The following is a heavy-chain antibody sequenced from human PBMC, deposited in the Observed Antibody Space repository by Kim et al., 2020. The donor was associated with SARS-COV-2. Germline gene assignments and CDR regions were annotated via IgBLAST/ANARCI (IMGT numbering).Heavy chain of an antibody. Sequence: AQKFQGRVTMTRDTSISTAYMELSRLRSDDTAVYYCARDLGYSSSSLVDYWGQGTLVTVSS. J-gene: IGHJ4*02. D-gene: IGHD6-6*01. CDR3: ARDLGYSSSSLVDY. V-gene: IGHV1-2*02.